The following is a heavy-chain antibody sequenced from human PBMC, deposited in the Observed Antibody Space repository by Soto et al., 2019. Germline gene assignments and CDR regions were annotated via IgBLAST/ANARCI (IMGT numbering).Heavy chain of an antibody. CDR1: GGSISSGDYY. J-gene: IGHJ6*02. D-gene: IGHD3-22*01. CDR2: IYYSGST. CDR3: ARDARYYDSSGYSPSYYYYGMDV. Sequence: QVQLQESGPGLVKPSQTLSLTCTVSGGSISSGDYYWSWIRQPPGKGLEWIGYIYYSGSTYYNPSLKSRVTISVDTSKNPFSLKLSSVTAADTAVYYCARDARYYDSSGYSPSYYYYGMDVWGQGTTVTVSS. V-gene: IGHV4-30-4*01.